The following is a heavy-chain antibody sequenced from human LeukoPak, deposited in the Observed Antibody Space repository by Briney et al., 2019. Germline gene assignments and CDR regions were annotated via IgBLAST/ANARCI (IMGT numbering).Heavy chain of an antibody. CDR2: ISSSSSTI. CDR3: AKDIGGGGYSSYNWFDP. J-gene: IGHJ5*02. D-gene: IGHD1-26*01. V-gene: IGHV3-48*04. CDR1: GFTFSSYS. Sequence: PGGSLRLSCAASGFTFSSYSMNWVRQAPGKGLEWVSYISSSSSTIYYADSVKGRFTISRDNAKNSLYLQMNSLRAEDTALYYCAKDIGGGGYSSYNWFDPWGQGTLVTVSS.